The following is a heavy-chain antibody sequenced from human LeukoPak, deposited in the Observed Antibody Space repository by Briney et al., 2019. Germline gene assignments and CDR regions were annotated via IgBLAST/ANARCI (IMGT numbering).Heavy chain of an antibody. V-gene: IGHV1-18*01. D-gene: IGHD1-26*01. J-gene: IGHJ5*02. CDR1: GYTFTSYG. CDR3: AVYSGSYGWFDP. Sequence: ASVKVPCKASGYTFTSYGISWVRQAPGQGLEWMGWISAYNGNTNYAQKLQGRVTMTTDTSTSTAYMELRSLRSDDTAVYYCAVYSGSYGWFDPWGQGTLVTVSS. CDR2: ISAYNGNT.